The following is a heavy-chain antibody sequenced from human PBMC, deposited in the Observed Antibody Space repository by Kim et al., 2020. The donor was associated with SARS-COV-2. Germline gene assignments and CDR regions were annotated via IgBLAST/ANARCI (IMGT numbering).Heavy chain of an antibody. CDR3: AKRQYSSSMGDDDY. V-gene: IGHV3-23*01. CDR2: ISGSGGST. J-gene: IGHJ4*02. Sequence: GGSLRLSCAASGFTFSSYAMSWVRQAPGKGLEWVSAISGSGGSTYYADSVKGRFTISRDNSKNTLYLQMNSLRAEDTAVYYCAKRQYSSSMGDDDYWGQGTLVTVSS. CDR1: GFTFSSYA. D-gene: IGHD6-6*01.